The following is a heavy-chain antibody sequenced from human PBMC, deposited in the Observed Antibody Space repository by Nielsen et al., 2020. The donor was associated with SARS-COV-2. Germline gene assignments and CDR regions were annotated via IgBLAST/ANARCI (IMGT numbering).Heavy chain of an antibody. CDR1: GYTFTSYG. Sequence: SVKVSCKASGYTFTSYGISWVRQAPGQGLEWMGGIIPIFGTANYAQKFQGRVTMTEDTSTDTAYMELSSLRSEDTAVYYCATEAGFDYWGQGTLVTVSS. CDR3: ATEAGFDY. D-gene: IGHD2-15*01. J-gene: IGHJ4*02. CDR2: IIPIFGTA. V-gene: IGHV1-69*06.